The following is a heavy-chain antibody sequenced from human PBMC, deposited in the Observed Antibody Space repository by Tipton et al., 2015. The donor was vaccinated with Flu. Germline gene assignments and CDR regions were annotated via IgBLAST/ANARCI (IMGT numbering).Heavy chain of an antibody. CDR3: ARGYSPFDN. Sequence: PGLVKPSQTLSLTCTVSGGSISSGAHYWSWIRQHPGKGLEWIGYIYDSGSTFYNPSLKSRLTMLVDTSKNQFSLNLNSVTAADTAVYYCARGYSPFDNWGQGGLVTVSS. CDR2: IYDSGST. CDR1: GGSISSGAHY. J-gene: IGHJ4*02. V-gene: IGHV4-31*03. D-gene: IGHD5-18*01.